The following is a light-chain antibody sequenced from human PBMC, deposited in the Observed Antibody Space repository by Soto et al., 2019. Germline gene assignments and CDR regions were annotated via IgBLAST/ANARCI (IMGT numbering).Light chain of an antibody. J-gene: IGLJ3*02. CDR1: SSDVGSYNL. Sequence: QPVLTQPASVSGSPGQSITISCTRTSSDVGSYNLVSWYQQHPGKAPKLMIYEGSKRPSGVSNRFSGSKSGNTASLTISGLQAEDEADYYCCSYAGSSTLVFGGGTQLTVL. CDR2: EGS. CDR3: CSYAGSSTLV. V-gene: IGLV2-23*01.